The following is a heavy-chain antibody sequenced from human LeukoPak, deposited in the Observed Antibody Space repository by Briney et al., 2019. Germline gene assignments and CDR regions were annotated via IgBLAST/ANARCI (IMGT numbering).Heavy chain of an antibody. J-gene: IGHJ4*02. Sequence: AGGSLRLSCEASGFTSNSHAMTWVRQAPGKGLEWVSGISGSGDRTYDADSVKGRFTISRDNSKNTLYLQMNSLRAEDTAVYYCARLMTTVTQLDYWGQGTLVTVSS. D-gene: IGHD4-17*01. CDR3: ARLMTTVTQLDY. V-gene: IGHV3-23*01. CDR1: GFTSNSHA. CDR2: ISGSGDRT.